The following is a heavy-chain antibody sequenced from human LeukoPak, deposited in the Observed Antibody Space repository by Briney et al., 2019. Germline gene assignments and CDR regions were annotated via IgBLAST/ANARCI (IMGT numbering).Heavy chain of an antibody. CDR2: INPNTGDT. J-gene: IGHJ4*02. Sequence: ASVKVSCKASGYTFTGYYRHCVRQAPGQGLEWMGWINPNTGDTDYAQKFKGRVTMTRDTSIGTAYMELSRLRSDDTAVFYCARPYSYDDPFDLWGQGTLVTVSS. D-gene: IGHD5-18*01. CDR3: ARPYSYDDPFDL. CDR1: GYTFTGYY. V-gene: IGHV1-2*02.